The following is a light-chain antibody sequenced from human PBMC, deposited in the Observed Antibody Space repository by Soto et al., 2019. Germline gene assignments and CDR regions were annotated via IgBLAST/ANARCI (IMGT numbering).Light chain of an antibody. Sequence: DIQMTKSPTSLSASVGDRVTITCRASQGIGYNLAWYQQKPGKVPKVLIYTASTLHSGVPSRFSGSGSGTEFTLTNNSLKPEDVATYFCQKYDRVPWSFGQGTRVEI. CDR2: TAS. CDR1: QGIGYN. J-gene: IGKJ1*01. CDR3: QKYDRVPWS. V-gene: IGKV1-27*01.